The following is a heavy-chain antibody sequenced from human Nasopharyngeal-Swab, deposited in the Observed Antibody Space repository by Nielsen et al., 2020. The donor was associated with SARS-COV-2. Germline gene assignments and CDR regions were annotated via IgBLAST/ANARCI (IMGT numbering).Heavy chain of an antibody. CDR1: GFSLSTSGMC. CDR3: TRSVVVAVEGAFDI. Sequence: SGPTLVKPTQTLTLTCTFSGFSLSTSGMCVSWVRQPPGKALEWLALIDWDDDKYYSTSLKTRLTISKDTSKNQVVLTMTNMDPVDTATYYCTRSVVVAVEGAFDIWGRGTMVTVSS. D-gene: IGHD2-15*01. CDR2: IDWDDDK. J-gene: IGHJ3*02. V-gene: IGHV2-70*20.